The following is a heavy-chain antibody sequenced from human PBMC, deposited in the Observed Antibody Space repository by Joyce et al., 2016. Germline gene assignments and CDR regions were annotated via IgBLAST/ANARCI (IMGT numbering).Heavy chain of an antibody. CDR2: ITNKAMEK. D-gene: IGHD6-19*01. J-gene: IGHJ4*02. CDR3: AKNMRSGWYGGFDF. V-gene: IGHV3-30*18. Sequence: QVRLVESGGGVVQPGRSLRLSCAASGFTFSNYGMHWVRQAPGKGLQWVSVITNKAMEKYYVDSVKGRFTSSRDNSRNTLYLQMNSLRAEDTAIYYCAKNMRSGWYGGFDFWGQGILVTVSS. CDR1: GFTFSNYG.